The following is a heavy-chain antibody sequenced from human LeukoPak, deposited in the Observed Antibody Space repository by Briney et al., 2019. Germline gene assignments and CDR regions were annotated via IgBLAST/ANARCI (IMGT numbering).Heavy chain of an antibody. J-gene: IGHJ4*02. Sequence: GGSLRLSCAASGFTFSSYWMSWVRQAPGKGLEWVANIKQDGSEKYYVDSVKGRFTISRDNAKNSLYLQMNSLRAEDTAVYYCASNKVGAQYYFDYWGQGTLVTVSS. CDR2: IKQDGSEK. CDR3: ASNKVGAQYYFDY. D-gene: IGHD1-26*01. CDR1: GFTFSSYW. V-gene: IGHV3-7*01.